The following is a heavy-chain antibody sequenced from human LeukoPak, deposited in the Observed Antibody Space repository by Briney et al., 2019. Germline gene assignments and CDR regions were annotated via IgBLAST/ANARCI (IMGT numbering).Heavy chain of an antibody. CDR1: RYSFTSYW. Sequence: GESLKISCKGSRYSFTSYWIGWVRQKPGKGLEWMGIIYPGDSDTRYSPSFQGPVTISADKSISTAYLQWNSLKASDTAMYYCARFVGACSGGSCYSDYWGQGTLVTVSS. J-gene: IGHJ4*02. CDR3: ARFVGACSGGSCYSDY. V-gene: IGHV5-51*01. CDR2: IYPGDSDT. D-gene: IGHD2-15*01.